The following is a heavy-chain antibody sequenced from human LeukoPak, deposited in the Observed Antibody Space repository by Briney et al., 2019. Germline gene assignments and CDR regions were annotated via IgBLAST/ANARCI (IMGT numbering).Heavy chain of an antibody. CDR1: GFNFRTYN. J-gene: IGHJ4*02. V-gene: IGHV3-21*05. CDR3: ARGHNSGYYLKY. CDR2: ISGSSSYT. Sequence: GGSLRLSCVGSGFNFRTYNLNWVRQAPGKGLEWVSDISGSSSYTDYADSVKGRFTISKDNANSSVFPQMDSLRAEDTAVYYCARGHNSGYYLKYWGQGTLVTVSS. D-gene: IGHD3-22*01.